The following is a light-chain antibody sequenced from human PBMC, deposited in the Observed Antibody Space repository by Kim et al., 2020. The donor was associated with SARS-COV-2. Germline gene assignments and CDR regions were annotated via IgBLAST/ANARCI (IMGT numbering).Light chain of an antibody. V-gene: IGLV6-57*04. CDR2: EDN. CDR1: SGSIASNY. CDR3: QSYDSSNYWV. Sequence: NFMLTQPHSVSESPGKTVTISCTRSSGSIASNYLQWYQQRPGSTPTTVIYEDNQRPSGVPDRFSGSIDSSSNSASLTISGLKTEDEADYYCQSYDSSNYWVFGGGTKLTVL. J-gene: IGLJ3*02.